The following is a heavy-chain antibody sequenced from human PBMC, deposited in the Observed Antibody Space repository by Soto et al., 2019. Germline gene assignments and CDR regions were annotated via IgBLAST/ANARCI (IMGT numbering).Heavy chain of an antibody. Sequence: GGSLRLSCAASGFTFSSYAMSWVRQAPGKGLERVSAISASGGSTYYADSVKGRFTISRENSKSTLYLQMNSLRAEDTAVYYCAVRGSSYWFDPWGQGTLVTVSS. CDR3: AVRGSSYWFDP. J-gene: IGHJ5*02. CDR2: ISASGGST. V-gene: IGHV3-23*01. CDR1: GFTFSSYA. D-gene: IGHD6-13*01.